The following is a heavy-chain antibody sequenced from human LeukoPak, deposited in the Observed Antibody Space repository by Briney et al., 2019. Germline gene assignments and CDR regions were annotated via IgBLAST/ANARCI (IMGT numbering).Heavy chain of an antibody. J-gene: IGHJ3*02. V-gene: IGHV4-61*08. D-gene: IGHD7-27*01. CDR3: ARGFKLGMPIDI. CDR1: GGSISNGDHY. Sequence: SETLSLTCTVSGGSISNGDHYWSWIRQHPGKGLEWIGYIYYSGSTNYNPSLKSRVTISVDTSKNQFSLKLSSVTAADTAVYYCARGFKLGMPIDIWGQGTMVTVSS. CDR2: IYYSGST.